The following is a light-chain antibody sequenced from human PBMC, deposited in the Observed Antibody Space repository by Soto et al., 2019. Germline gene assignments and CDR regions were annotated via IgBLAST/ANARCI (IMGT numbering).Light chain of an antibody. Sequence: EIVMTQSPATLSVSPGERATLSCRASQSVSSNLAWYQQKPGQAPRLLIYGASTRATGIPARFSGSGSGTEFTRTISSLQSEDFAVYYCQQYNNWPPVTFGQGTKVDIK. CDR2: GAS. CDR1: QSVSSN. V-gene: IGKV3-15*01. J-gene: IGKJ1*01. CDR3: QQYNNWPPVT.